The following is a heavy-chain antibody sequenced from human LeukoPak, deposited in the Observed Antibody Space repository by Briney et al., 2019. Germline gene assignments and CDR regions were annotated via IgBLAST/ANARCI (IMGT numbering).Heavy chain of an antibody. CDR2: ISSSSSYT. D-gene: IGHD5-12*01. V-gene: IGHV3-11*03. CDR3: ASTRRYSGYDYDY. CDR1: GFTFSDYY. Sequence: PGGSLRLSCAASGFTFSDYYMSCIRQAPGKGLEWVSYISSSSSYTNYADSVKGRFTISRDNPKNSLYLQMNSLRAEDTAVYYCASTRRYSGYDYDYWGQGTLVTVSS. J-gene: IGHJ4*02.